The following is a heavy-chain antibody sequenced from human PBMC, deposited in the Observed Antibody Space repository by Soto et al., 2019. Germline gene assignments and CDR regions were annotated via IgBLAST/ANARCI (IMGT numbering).Heavy chain of an antibody. V-gene: IGHV3-23*01. CDR2: ISANGQGI. CDR1: GLTFSTYA. Sequence: GGSLRLSCAASGLTFSTYALGWVRQAPGKGLEWVSAISANGQGIYYADSVRGRFTISRDNSKNTIFLHMDSLRAEDTAVYYCAKDRNYPRDQFHYWGQGTLVTVSS. CDR3: AKDRNYPRDQFHY. J-gene: IGHJ4*02. D-gene: IGHD1-7*01.